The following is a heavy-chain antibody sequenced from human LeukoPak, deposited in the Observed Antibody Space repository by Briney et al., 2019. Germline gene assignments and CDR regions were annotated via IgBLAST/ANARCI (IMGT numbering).Heavy chain of an antibody. J-gene: IGHJ6*02. V-gene: IGHV3-30-3*01. Sequence: GGPLRLSCAASGFTFSSYAMHWVRQAPGKGLEWVAVISYDGSNKYYADSVKGRFTISRDNSKNTLYLQMNSLRAEDTAVYYCARDAVDTANAVWGQGTTVTVSS. CDR1: GFTFSSYA. CDR2: ISYDGSNK. CDR3: ARDAVDTANAV. D-gene: IGHD5-18*01.